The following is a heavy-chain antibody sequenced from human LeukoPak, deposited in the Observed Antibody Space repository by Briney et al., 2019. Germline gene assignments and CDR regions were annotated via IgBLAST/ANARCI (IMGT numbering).Heavy chain of an antibody. V-gene: IGHV1-18*01. Sequence: GAPVKVSCKASGYTFTSYGISWVRQAPGQGLEWMGWISAYNGNTNYAQKLQGRVTMTTDTSTSTAYMELRSLRSDDTAVYYCALGVYCSGGSCKLDYWGQGTLVTVSS. D-gene: IGHD2-15*01. CDR2: ISAYNGNT. CDR1: GYTFTSYG. J-gene: IGHJ4*02. CDR3: ALGVYCSGGSCKLDY.